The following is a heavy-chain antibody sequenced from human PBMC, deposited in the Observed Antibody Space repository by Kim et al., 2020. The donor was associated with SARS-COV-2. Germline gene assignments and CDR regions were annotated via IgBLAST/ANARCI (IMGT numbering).Heavy chain of an antibody. CDR2: IYSGGSST. Sequence: GGSLRLSCAASGFTFSSYAMSWVRQAPGKGLEWVSVIYSGGSSTYYADSVKGRFTISRDNSKNTLYLQMNSLRAEDTAVYYCAKGVYNHGSGSLDYWGQGTLVTVSS. V-gene: IGHV3-23*03. J-gene: IGHJ4*02. CDR3: AKGVYNHGSGSLDY. D-gene: IGHD3-10*01. CDR1: GFTFSSYA.